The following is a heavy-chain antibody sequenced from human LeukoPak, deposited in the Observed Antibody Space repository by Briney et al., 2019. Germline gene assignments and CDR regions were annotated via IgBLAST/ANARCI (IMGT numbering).Heavy chain of an antibody. V-gene: IGHV3-9*01. J-gene: IGHJ4*02. CDR2: ISWNSGSI. D-gene: IGHD3-3*01. CDR1: GFTFDDYA. CDR3: AKLAIFGAQKGLFDY. Sequence: PGRSLRLSCAASGFTFDDYAMHWVRQAPGKGLEWVSGISWNSGSIGYADSVKGRFTISRDNAKNSLYLQMNSLRAEDTALYYCAKLAIFGAQKGLFDYWGQGTLVTVSS.